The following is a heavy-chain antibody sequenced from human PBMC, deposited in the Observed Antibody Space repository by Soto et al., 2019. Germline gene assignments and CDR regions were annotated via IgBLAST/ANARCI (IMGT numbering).Heavy chain of an antibody. CDR1: GGSFSGYY. CDR3: ARVPYRRPLFSGNFDY. V-gene: IGHV4-34*01. Sequence: QVQLQQWGAGLLKPSETLSLTCAVYGGSFSGYYWSWIRQPPGKGLEWIGEINHSGSTNYNPSLKSRVTISVDTSQNQFSLKLSSVTAADTAVYYCARVPYRRPLFSGNFDYWGQGTLVTVSS. CDR2: INHSGST. D-gene: IGHD6-25*01. J-gene: IGHJ4*02.